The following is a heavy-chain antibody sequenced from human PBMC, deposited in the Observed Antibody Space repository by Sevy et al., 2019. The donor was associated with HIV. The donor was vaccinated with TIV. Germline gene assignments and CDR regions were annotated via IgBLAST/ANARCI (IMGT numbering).Heavy chain of an antibody. V-gene: IGHV1-2*06. Sequence: ASVKVSCKASGYTFTGYYMHWVRQAPGQGLEWMGRINPNSGGTNYAQKFQGRVTMTRDTSISTAYMELSRLRSDDTAVYYCARGIIIMAHIGSFPFDYWGQGTLVTVSS. CDR3: ARGIIIMAHIGSFPFDY. D-gene: IGHD3-10*01. J-gene: IGHJ4*02. CDR2: INPNSGGT. CDR1: GYTFTGYY.